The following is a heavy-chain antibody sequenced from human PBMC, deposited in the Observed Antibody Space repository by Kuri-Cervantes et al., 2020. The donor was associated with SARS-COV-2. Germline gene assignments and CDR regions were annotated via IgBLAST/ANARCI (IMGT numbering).Heavy chain of an antibody. D-gene: IGHD3-3*01. CDR2: IYPADSET. J-gene: IGHJ4*02. CDR3: ARLLFWSGFVDS. V-gene: IGHV5-51*01. CDR1: RYSFSSYW. Sequence: GGSLRLSGQGSRYSFSSYWIGWVRQMPGKGLEWMGIIYPADSETRYSPSFQGQVTISADKSTTTAYLQWSSLRASDTAMYYCARLLFWSGFVDSWGQGTLVTVSS.